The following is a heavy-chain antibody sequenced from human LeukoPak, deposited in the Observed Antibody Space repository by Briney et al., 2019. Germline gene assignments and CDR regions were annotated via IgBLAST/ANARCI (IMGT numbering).Heavy chain of an antibody. CDR3: ARDDVLPGTVTTLGAFDI. Sequence: GGSLRLSCAASGFTVSDNYMSWVRQAPGKGLEWVSVIYSGGTTYSADSVKGRFTISRDNAKNSLYLQMNSLRAEDTAVYYCARDDVLPGTVTTLGAFDIWGQGTMVTVSS. CDR1: GFTVSDNY. D-gene: IGHD4-17*01. V-gene: IGHV3-53*01. J-gene: IGHJ3*02. CDR2: IYSGGTT.